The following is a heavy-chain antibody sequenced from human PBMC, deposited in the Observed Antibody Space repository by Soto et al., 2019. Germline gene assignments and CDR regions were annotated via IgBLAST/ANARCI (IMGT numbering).Heavy chain of an antibody. Sequence: GASVKVSCKASGYIFTNYYMYWIRQAPGHGLEWMGMINPSGGSTRYAQKFQGRVTFTRDTSTSTVYMELSSLRSEDTAVYYCNYDSSGSDYWGQGTLVTVSS. V-gene: IGHV1-46*01. CDR3: NYDSSGSDY. D-gene: IGHD3-22*01. CDR1: GYIFTNYY. CDR2: INPSGGST. J-gene: IGHJ4*02.